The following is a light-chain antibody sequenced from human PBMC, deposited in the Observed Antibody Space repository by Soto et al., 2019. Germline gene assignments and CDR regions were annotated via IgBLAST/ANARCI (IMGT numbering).Light chain of an antibody. V-gene: IGLV2-23*01. CDR2: EGS. Sequence: QSALTQPASESRSPGQSITISCTGTSSDVGSYNLVSWYQQHPGKAPKLMIYEGSKRPSGVSNRFSGSKSGNTASLTISGLQAEDEADYYCCSYAGSRVFGGGTKVTFL. CDR3: CSYAGSRV. CDR1: SSDVGSYNL. J-gene: IGLJ3*02.